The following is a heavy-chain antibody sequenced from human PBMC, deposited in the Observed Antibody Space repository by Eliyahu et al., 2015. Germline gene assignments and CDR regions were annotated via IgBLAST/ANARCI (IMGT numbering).Heavy chain of an antibody. V-gene: IGHV4-34*01. J-gene: IGHJ5*02. D-gene: IGHD2-2*01. CDR3: ARVGGGYCSSTSCRNGYNWFDP. CDR2: INHSGST. CDR1: GGSFSGXY. Sequence: QVQLQQWGAGLLKPSETLSLTCAVYGGSFSGXYXSWSRQPPGKGLEWIGEINHSGSTNYNPSLKSRVTISVDTSKNQFSLKLSSVTAADTAVYYCARVGGGYCSSTSCRNGYNWFDPWGQGTLVTVSS.